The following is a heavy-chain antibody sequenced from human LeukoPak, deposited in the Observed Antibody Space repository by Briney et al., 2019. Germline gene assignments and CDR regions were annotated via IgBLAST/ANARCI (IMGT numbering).Heavy chain of an antibody. J-gene: IGHJ6*03. Sequence: TGGSLRLSCAASGFTFSSYSMNWVRQAPGKGLEWVSSISSSSIYIYYADSVKGRFTISRDNAKNSLYLQMNSLRAEDTAVYYCARPPDNYYYYYMDVWGKGTTVTVSS. CDR3: ARPPDNYYYYYMDV. CDR1: GFTFSSYS. V-gene: IGHV3-21*01. CDR2: ISSSSIYI.